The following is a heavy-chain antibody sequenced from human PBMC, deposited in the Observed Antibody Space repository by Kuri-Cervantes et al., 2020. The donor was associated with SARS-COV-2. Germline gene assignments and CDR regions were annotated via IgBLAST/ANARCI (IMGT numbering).Heavy chain of an antibody. CDR1: GGSISSGDYY. V-gene: IGHV4-31*02. J-gene: IGHJ5*02. CDR2: IYYSGST. Sequence: LRLSCTVSGGSISSGDYYWSWIRQPPGKGLEWIGYIYYSGSTYYNPSLKSRVTISVDTSKNQFSLKLSSVTAADTAVYYCARDLDLGYFDWYPGGFDPWGQGTLVTVSS. CDR3: ARDLDLGYFDWYPGGFDP. D-gene: IGHD3-9*01.